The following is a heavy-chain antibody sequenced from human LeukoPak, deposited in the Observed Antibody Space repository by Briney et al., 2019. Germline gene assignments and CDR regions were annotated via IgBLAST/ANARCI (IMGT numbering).Heavy chain of an antibody. CDR3: ARGSPYYYDSSGYLPDY. Sequence: SVKVSCKASGGTFSSYAISWVRRAPGQGLEWMGGIIPIFGTANYAQKFQGRVTITADESTSTAYMELSSLRSEDTAVYYCARGSPYYYDSSGYLPDYWGQGTLVTVSS. CDR2: IIPIFGTA. V-gene: IGHV1-69*13. D-gene: IGHD3-22*01. J-gene: IGHJ4*02. CDR1: GGTFSSYA.